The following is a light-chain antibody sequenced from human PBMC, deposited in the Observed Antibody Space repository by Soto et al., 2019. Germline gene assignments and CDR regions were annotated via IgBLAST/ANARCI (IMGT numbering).Light chain of an antibody. J-gene: IGKJ1*01. V-gene: IGKV3-20*01. CDR2: SAS. Sequence: EIVLTQSPGTLSLSPGERATLSCRASQSISSTYFSWYQQRHGQAPRLLIYSASTRAAGTPERFSGSGSGTDFTLTISRLEPEDFAVYYCQQYGSSGTFGQGTKVDIK. CDR1: QSISSTY. CDR3: QQYGSSGT.